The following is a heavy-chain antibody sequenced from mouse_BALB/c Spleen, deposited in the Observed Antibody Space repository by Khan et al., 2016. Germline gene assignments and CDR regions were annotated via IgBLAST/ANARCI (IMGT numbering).Heavy chain of an antibody. J-gene: IGHJ4*01. CDR2: LWWNDNK. Sequence: QVTLKESGPGILQPSQTLSLTCSFSGLSLSTYGIGVGRIRQPSGKGLEWLAHLWWNDNKYYNTALKSRLTISRDTSNNQVILKIASVDTVDTATYYCARIYYDYDGAVDYWGQGTSVTVAS. CDR1: GLSLSTYGIG. V-gene: IGHV8-11*01. D-gene: IGHD2-4*01. CDR3: ARIYYDYDGAVDY.